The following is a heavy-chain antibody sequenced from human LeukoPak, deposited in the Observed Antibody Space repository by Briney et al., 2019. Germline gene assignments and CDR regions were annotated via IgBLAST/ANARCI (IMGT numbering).Heavy chain of an antibody. V-gene: IGHV1-2*02. CDR2: INPNSGGT. CDR3: ARESPSNWYFDL. Sequence: GASVKVPCKASGYTFTGYYMHWVRQAPGQGREWMGWINPNSGGTNYAQKFQGRVTMTRDTSISTAYMELSRLRSDDTAVYYCARESPSNWYFDLWGRGTLVTVSS. J-gene: IGHJ2*01. CDR1: GYTFTGYY.